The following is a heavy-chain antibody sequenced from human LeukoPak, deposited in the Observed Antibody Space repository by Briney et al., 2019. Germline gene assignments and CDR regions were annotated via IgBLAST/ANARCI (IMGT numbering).Heavy chain of an antibody. Sequence: GGSLRLSCAASGFTVFSNYMSWVRQAPGKGLEWVSVIYSDGTTYDADSVQGRFTISRDNSKNTVYLQMKSLRAEDTAVYFCARERSYYYYYMDVWGKGTTVTVSS. CDR2: IYSDGTT. J-gene: IGHJ6*03. CDR1: GFTVFSNY. V-gene: IGHV3-53*01. CDR3: ARERSYYYYYMDV. D-gene: IGHD3-10*01.